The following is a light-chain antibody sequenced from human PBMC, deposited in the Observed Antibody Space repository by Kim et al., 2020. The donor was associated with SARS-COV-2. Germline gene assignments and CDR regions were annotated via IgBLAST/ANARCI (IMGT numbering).Light chain of an antibody. J-gene: IGKJ2*01. CDR1: QTLEYSDGNTY. Sequence: DVVMTQSPLSLPVALGQPASISCRSSQTLEYSDGNTYLNWFHQRPGQSPRRLIYEVSKRDSGVPDRISGSKSDTGFTLTISSVEAEDVGVYYCMQGTHWPYTFGQGTKLEI. V-gene: IGKV2-30*01. CDR2: EVS. CDR3: MQGTHWPYT.